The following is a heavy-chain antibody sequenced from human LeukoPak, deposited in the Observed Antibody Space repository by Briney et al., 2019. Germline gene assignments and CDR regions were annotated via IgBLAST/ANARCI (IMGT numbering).Heavy chain of an antibody. CDR2: IKSKTDGGTT. CDR1: GYSFTSYW. D-gene: IGHD6-13*01. J-gene: IGHJ4*02. CDR3: TTGIAAAGVWHY. Sequence: GESLKISCKGSGYSFTSYWIGWVRQMPGKGLEWVGRIKSKTDGGTTDYAAPVKGRFTISRDDSKNTLYLQMNSLKTEDTAVYYCTTGIAAAGVWHYWGQGTLVTVSS. V-gene: IGHV3-15*01.